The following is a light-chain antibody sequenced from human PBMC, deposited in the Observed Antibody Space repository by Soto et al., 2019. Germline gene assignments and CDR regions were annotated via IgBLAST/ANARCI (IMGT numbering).Light chain of an antibody. J-gene: IGKJ1*01. CDR3: QKYNTVPWA. Sequence: DTQMTQSPSSLSASVGDRVTITCRATQDIKTYLAWYQQKPGKVPSLLIYAASTLQSGVPSRFSGSGSGTDVTLTITSLQPEDVAVYYCQKYNTVPWAFGQGTKVEIK. CDR1: QDIKTY. V-gene: IGKV1-27*01. CDR2: AAS.